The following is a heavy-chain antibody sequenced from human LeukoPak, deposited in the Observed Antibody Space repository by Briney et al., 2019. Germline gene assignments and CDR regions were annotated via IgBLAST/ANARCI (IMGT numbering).Heavy chain of an antibody. Sequence: GGSLRLSCAASGFTFSSYGMNWVRQTPGKGLEWVANIKRDGSDKNHADSGKGRFTISRDNAKNSLYLQINSLRAEDTAVYYCAGKLRGTGYPDFWGQGTLVTVSS. CDR1: GFTFSSYG. J-gene: IGHJ4*02. V-gene: IGHV3-7*01. D-gene: IGHD3-9*01. CDR3: AGKLRGTGYPDF. CDR2: IKRDGSDK.